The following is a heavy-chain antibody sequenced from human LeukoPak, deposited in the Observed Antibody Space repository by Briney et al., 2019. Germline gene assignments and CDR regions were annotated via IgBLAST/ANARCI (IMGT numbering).Heavy chain of an antibody. CDR1: GGSISSNY. CDR2: IYISGST. CDR3: ARVVDHFSAYYLAFDY. J-gene: IGHJ4*02. D-gene: IGHD3-3*01. Sequence: PSETLSLTCTVSGGSISSNYWSWIRQPAGKGLEWIGRIYISGSTNYNPSLKSRVTMSVDTSKNQFSLRLSSVTAADTAVYYCARVVDHFSAYYLAFDYWSQGTLVTVSS. V-gene: IGHV4-4*07.